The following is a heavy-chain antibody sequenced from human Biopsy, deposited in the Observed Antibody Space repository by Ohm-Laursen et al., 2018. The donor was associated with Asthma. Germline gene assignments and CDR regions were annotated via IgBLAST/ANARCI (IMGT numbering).Heavy chain of an antibody. Sequence: SVCLSCKAAGYTVTSDYMQWARHAAGHGLEWNRMINPFGGSSNFAQKFQGRLTMTRDTSTRTVYMELSSLRSEDTAVYYCAREATSGEVPFGYFYALDVWGEGTTVTVSS. CDR2: INPFGGSS. CDR3: AREATSGEVPFGYFYALDV. D-gene: IGHD2-2*01. CDR1: GYTVTSDY. J-gene: IGHJ6*04. V-gene: IGHV1-46*01.